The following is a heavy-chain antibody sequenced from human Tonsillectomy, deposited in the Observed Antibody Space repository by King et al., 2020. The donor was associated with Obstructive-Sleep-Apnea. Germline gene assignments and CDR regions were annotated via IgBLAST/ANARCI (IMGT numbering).Heavy chain of an antibody. V-gene: IGHV1-69*10. CDR2: IIPILDIA. Sequence: VQLVQSGAEVKKPGSSVKVSCKASGGTFSSYAISWVRQAPGQELEWMGGIIPILDIANYAQKFQGRVTITADKSTNTAYMELSSLRSEDTAVYYCARLDTTFALDYWGQGTLVTVSS. D-gene: IGHD3-16*01. CDR3: ARLDTTFALDY. CDR1: GGTFSSYA. J-gene: IGHJ4*02.